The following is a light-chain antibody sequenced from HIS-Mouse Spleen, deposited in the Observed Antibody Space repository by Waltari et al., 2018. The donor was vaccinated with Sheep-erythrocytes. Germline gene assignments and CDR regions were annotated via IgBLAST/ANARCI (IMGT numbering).Light chain of an antibody. V-gene: IGLV2-11*01. CDR1: SRDVGVYNY. CDR3: CSYAGSYNHV. Sequence: QSALTQPRSVSGSPGQSVTIPCTGTSRDVGVYNYVSWYQQHPGKAPKLMIYDVSKRPSGVPDRFSGSKSGNTASLTISGLQAEDEADYYCCSYAGSYNHVFATGTKVTVL. J-gene: IGLJ1*01. CDR2: DVS.